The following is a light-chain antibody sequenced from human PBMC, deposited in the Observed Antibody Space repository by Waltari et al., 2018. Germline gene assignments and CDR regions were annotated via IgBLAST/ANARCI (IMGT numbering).Light chain of an antibody. CDR1: TGDGGNSNF. CDR2: EVI. J-gene: IGLJ3*02. CDR3: CSYVQKDVWL. V-gene: IGLV2-23*02. Sequence: QSALTPPASVSGAPGQSITISCTGTTGDGGNSNFVSWYQHHPGKVPKLIIYEVIKRPSGISDRFTGSKSGNTASLSISGLQAEDEADYYCCSYVQKDVWLFGGGTKVTVL.